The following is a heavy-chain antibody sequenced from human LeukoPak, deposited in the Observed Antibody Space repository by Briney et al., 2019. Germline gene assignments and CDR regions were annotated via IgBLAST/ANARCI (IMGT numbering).Heavy chain of an antibody. CDR1: GGSFSGYY. Sequence: PSETLSLTCAVYGGSFSGYYWSWIRQPPGKGLEWIGEINHSGSTNYNPSHKSRVTISVDTSKNQLSLKLSSVTAADTAVYYCASKTYYYGSGSYYRYWGQGTLVTVSS. CDR2: INHSGST. J-gene: IGHJ4*02. D-gene: IGHD3-10*01. CDR3: ASKTYYYGSGSYYRY. V-gene: IGHV4-34*01.